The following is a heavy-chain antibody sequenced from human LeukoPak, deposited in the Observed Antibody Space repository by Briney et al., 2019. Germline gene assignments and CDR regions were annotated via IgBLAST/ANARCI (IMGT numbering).Heavy chain of an antibody. V-gene: IGHV3-21*01. Sequence: GESLRLSCAASGFTFSSYSMNWVRQAPGKGLEWVSSISSSSSYIYYADSVKGRFTISRDNAKNSLYLQMNSLRAEDTAVYYCARVGIVGATTGLSDYWGQGTLVTVSS. J-gene: IGHJ4*02. CDR2: ISSSSSYI. CDR3: ARVGIVGATTGLSDY. D-gene: IGHD1-26*01. CDR1: GFTFSSYS.